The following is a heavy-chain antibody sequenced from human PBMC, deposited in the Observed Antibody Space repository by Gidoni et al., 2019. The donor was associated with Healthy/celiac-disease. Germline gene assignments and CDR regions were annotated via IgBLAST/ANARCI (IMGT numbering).Heavy chain of an antibody. V-gene: IGHV4-38-2*01. D-gene: IGHD2-2*01. CDR1: GYSISSGYY. Sequence: QVQLQESGPGLVKPSETLSLTSAVSGYSISSGYYWGWIRQPPGKGLEWIGIIYHSGSTYYNPSLKSRVTISVDTSKNQFSLKLISVTAADTAVYYCARVVVVPAAMSGGWFDPWGQGTLVTVSS. CDR3: ARVVVVPAAMSGGWFDP. CDR2: IYHSGST. J-gene: IGHJ5*02.